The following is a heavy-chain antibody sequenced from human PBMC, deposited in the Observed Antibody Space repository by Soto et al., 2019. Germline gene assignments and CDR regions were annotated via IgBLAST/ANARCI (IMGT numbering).Heavy chain of an antibody. V-gene: IGHV3-30-3*01. J-gene: IGHJ6*02. CDR1: GFTFSSYA. CDR2: ISYDGSNK. Sequence: QVQLVESGGGVVQPGRSLRLSCAASGFTFSSYAMHWVRQAPGKGLEWVAVISYDGSNKYYADSVKGRFTISRDNSKNTLYLQMNSLRAEDTAVYYCARDDGYSYLYYGMDVWGQGTTVTVSS. D-gene: IGHD5-18*01. CDR3: ARDDGYSYLYYGMDV.